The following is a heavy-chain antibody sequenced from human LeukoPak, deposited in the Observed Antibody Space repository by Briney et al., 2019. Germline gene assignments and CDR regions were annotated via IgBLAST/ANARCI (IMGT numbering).Heavy chain of an antibody. Sequence: QPGGSLRLSCAASGFTVSSNYMSWVRQAPGKGLEWVSVIYSGGSTYYADSVKGRFTISRDNSKNTLYLQMNSLRAEDTAVYYCAKGAGIAEAGTTDYWGQGTLVTVSS. V-gene: IGHV3-66*02. D-gene: IGHD6-13*01. CDR1: GFTVSSNY. CDR2: IYSGGST. CDR3: AKGAGIAEAGTTDY. J-gene: IGHJ4*02.